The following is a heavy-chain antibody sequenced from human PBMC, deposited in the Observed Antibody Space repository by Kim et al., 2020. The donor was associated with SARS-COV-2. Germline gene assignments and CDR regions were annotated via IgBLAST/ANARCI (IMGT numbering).Heavy chain of an antibody. CDR2: FDPEDGET. CDR3: ATEGYCSSTSCSRRVLGY. Sequence: ASVKVSCKVSGYTLTELSMHWVRQAPGKGLEWMGGFDPEDGETIYAQKFQGRVTMTEDTSTDTAYMELSSLRSEDTAVYYCATEGYCSSTSCSRRVLGYWGQGTLVTVSS. D-gene: IGHD2-2*01. J-gene: IGHJ4*02. CDR1: GYTLTELS. V-gene: IGHV1-24*01.